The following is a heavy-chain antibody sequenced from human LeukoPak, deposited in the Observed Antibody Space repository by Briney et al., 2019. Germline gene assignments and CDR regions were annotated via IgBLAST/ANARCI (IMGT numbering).Heavy chain of an antibody. CDR1: GFTVISNY. V-gene: IGHV3-53*01. J-gene: IGHJ5*02. Sequence: GGSLRLSCVVSGFTVISNYMSWVRQAPGKGLEWVSMIYSGGSTYYADSVKGRFTISRDNSKNTVYLQMNSLRAEDTAVYYCARANSATIPGVDPWGQGTLVTVSS. CDR2: IYSGGST. CDR3: ARANSATIPGVDP. D-gene: IGHD1-26*01.